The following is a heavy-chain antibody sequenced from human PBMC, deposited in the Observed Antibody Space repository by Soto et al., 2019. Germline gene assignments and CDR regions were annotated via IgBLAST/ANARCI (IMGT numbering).Heavy chain of an antibody. CDR1: GYTFTGYY. J-gene: IGHJ4*02. CDR3: ARDTEYYDFWSGYYHYFDY. V-gene: IGHV1-2*02. Sequence: QVQLVQSGAEVKKPGASVKVSCKASGYTFTGYYMHWVRQAPGQGLEWMGWINPNSGGTNYAQKFQGRVTMTRDTSISTACMELSRLRSDDTAVYYCARDTEYYDFWSGYYHYFDYWGQGTLVTVSS. D-gene: IGHD3-3*01. CDR2: INPNSGGT.